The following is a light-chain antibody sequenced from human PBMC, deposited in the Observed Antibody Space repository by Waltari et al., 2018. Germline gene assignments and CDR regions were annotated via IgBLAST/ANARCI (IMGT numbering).Light chain of an antibody. J-gene: IGKJ1*01. V-gene: IGKV3-11*01. CDR2: SAA. CDR1: QGVSSY. CDR3: QQRSDWPRT. Sequence: EIVLTQSPATLSLSPGERATLSCRASQGVSSYLAWYQQRPGQAPRLLIYSAANRATGIPARFSGSGSGTDFTITISSLEPEDFAVYYCQQRSDWPRTFGQGTKVEIK.